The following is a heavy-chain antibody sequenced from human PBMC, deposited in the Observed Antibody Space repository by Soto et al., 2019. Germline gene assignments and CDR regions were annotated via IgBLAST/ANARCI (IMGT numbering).Heavy chain of an antibody. CDR2: IIPIFGTA. D-gene: IGHD2-2*01. Sequence: VQLVQSGAEVKKPGASVKVSCKASGGTFSSYAISCVRQAPGQGLEWMGGIIPIFGTAKYAQKFQGRVTITADESTSTAYMELSSLRSEDTAVYYCARVGLGYCSSTSCYPVFDYLGQGTLVTVSS. V-gene: IGHV1-69*01. CDR3: ARVGLGYCSSTSCYPVFDY. CDR1: GGTFSSYA. J-gene: IGHJ4*02.